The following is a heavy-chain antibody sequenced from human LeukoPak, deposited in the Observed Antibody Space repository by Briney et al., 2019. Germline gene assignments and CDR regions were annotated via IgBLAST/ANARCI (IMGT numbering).Heavy chain of an antibody. J-gene: IGHJ5*02. CDR1: GYTFTSYD. D-gene: IGHD3-3*01. CDR2: MNPNSGNT. CDR3: ARAQTYYDFWSGYLGSPNWFDP. V-gene: IGHV1-8*03. Sequence: ASVKVSCKASGYTFTSYDINWVRQATGQGLEWIGWMNPNSGNTGYAQKFQGRVTITRNTSISTAYMELSSLRSEDTAVYYCARAQTYYDFWSGYLGSPNWFDPWGQGTLVTVSS.